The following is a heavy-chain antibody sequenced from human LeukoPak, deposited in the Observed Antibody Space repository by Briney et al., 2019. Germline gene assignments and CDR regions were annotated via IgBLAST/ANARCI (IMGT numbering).Heavy chain of an antibody. D-gene: IGHD1-1*01. J-gene: IGHJ3*02. CDR2: ISSSSSYI. V-gene: IGHV3-21*01. CDR3: ARSTYNWNPLSAFDI. CDR1: GFTFSSYS. Sequence: GGSLRLSCAASGFTFSSYSMNWVRQAPGKGLEWVSSISSSSSYIYYADSVKGRSTISRDNAKNSLYLQMNSLRAEDTAVYYCARSTYNWNPLSAFDIWGQGTMVTVSS.